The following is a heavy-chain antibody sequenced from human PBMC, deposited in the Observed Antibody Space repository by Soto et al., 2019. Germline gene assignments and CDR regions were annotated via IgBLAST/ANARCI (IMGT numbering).Heavy chain of an antibody. V-gene: IGHV1-69*13. Sequence: VKVSCKASGGTFSSYAISWVRQAPGQGLEWMGGIIPIFGTANYAQKFQGRVTITADESTSTAYMELSSLRSEDTAVYYCARDSGGDYAAYYYGMDVWGQGTTVTVSS. CDR3: ARDSGGDYAAYYYGMDV. J-gene: IGHJ6*02. D-gene: IGHD4-17*01. CDR1: GGTFSSYA. CDR2: IIPIFGTA.